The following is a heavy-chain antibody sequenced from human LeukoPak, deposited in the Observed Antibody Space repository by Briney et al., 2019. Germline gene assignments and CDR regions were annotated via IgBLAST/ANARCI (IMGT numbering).Heavy chain of an antibody. J-gene: IGHJ3*02. CDR2: IYIGGST. D-gene: IGHD6-13*01. V-gene: IGHV3-66*01. Sequence: GGSVSLSCAASGFTVSSNYMSWVRQARGKGLEWVSVIYIGGSTYYADSVKGRFTISRDNSKNTLYLQMNSLRGEDTAVYYCARVGSSSSWYHAFDIWGQGTMVTVSS. CDR1: GFTVSSNY. CDR3: ARVGSSSSWYHAFDI.